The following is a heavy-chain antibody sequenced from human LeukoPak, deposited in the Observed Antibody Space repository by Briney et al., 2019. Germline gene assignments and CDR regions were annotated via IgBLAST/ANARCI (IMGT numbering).Heavy chain of an antibody. J-gene: IGHJ4*02. CDR1: GGSISSGGYY. Sequence: SETLSLTCTVSGGSISSGGYYWSWIRQPPGKGLEWIGEINHSGSTNYNPSLKSRVTISVDTSKNQFSLKLSSVTAADTAVYYCASGLVGATYDYWGQGTLVTVSS. CDR2: INHSGST. CDR3: ASGLVGATYDY. D-gene: IGHD1-26*01. V-gene: IGHV4-39*07.